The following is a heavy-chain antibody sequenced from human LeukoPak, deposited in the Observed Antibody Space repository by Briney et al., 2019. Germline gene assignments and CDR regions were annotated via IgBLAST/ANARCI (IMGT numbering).Heavy chain of an antibody. CDR2: INHSGST. CDR1: X. Sequence: XWXWXXXPPGKGLEWIGEINHSGSTNYNPSLKSRVTISVDTSKNQFSLKLSSVTAADTAVYYCARVDEQAGSRAIGYWGQGTLVTVSS. J-gene: IGHJ4*02. V-gene: IGHV4-34*01. D-gene: IGHD6-19*01. CDR3: ARVDEQAGSRAIGY.